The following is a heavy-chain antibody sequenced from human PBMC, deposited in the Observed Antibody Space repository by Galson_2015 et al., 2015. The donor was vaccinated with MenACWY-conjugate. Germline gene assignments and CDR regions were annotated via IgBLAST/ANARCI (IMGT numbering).Heavy chain of an antibody. V-gene: IGHV3-30*04. J-gene: IGHJ6*02. Sequence: SLRLSCAASGFTFSSYAMHWVRQAPGKGLEWVAVISYDGSNKYYADSVKGRFTISRDNSKNTLYLQMNSLRAEDTAVYYCARDQGAPPRHIAVAAYYYYYGMDVWGQGTLVTVSS. CDR1: GFTFSSYA. D-gene: IGHD6-19*01. CDR3: ARDQGAPPRHIAVAAYYYYYGMDV. CDR2: ISYDGSNK.